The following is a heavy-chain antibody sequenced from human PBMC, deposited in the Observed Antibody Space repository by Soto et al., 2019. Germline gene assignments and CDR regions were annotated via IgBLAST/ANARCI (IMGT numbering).Heavy chain of an antibody. V-gene: IGHV3-43*01. CDR1: GFTFDDYT. J-gene: IGHJ4*02. D-gene: IGHD3-22*01. Sequence: GGSLRLSCAASGFTFDDYTMHWVRQAPGKGLEWVSLISWDGGSTYYADSVKGRFTISRDNSKNSLYLQMNSLRTEDTALYYCAKDDNSNLDYWGQGTLVTVSS. CDR2: ISWDGGST. CDR3: AKDDNSNLDY.